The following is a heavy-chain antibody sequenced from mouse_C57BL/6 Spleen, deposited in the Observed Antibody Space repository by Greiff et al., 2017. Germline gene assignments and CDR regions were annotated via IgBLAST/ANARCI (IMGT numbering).Heavy chain of an antibody. CDR3: ARAYSNYHWYFDV. V-gene: IGHV5-17*01. CDR2: ISSGSSTI. J-gene: IGHJ1*03. D-gene: IGHD2-5*01. CDR1: GFTFSDYG. Sequence: DVQLQESGGGLVKPGGSLKLSCAASGFTFSDYGMHWVRQAPEKGLEWVAYISSGSSTIYYADTVKGRFTISRDNAKNTLFLQMTSLRSEDTAMYYCARAYSNYHWYFDVWGTGTTVTVSS.